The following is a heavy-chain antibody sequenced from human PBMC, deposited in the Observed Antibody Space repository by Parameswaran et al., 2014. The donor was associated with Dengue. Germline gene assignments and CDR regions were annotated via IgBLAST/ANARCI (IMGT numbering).Heavy chain of an antibody. CDR3: ARDRGISESYRSSGYYGMDV. J-gene: IGHJ6*02. CDR1: GGSVSSGSYY. Sequence: AGGSLRLSCTVSGGSVSSGSYYWSWIRQPPGKGLEWIGYLSYRGSTSYSPSLKSRVTISVDTSKNQFSLKLNSVTAADTAVYYCARDRGISESYRSSGYYGMDVWGQGTTVTVSS. D-gene: IGHD3-16*02. CDR2: LSYRGST. V-gene: IGHV4-61*01.